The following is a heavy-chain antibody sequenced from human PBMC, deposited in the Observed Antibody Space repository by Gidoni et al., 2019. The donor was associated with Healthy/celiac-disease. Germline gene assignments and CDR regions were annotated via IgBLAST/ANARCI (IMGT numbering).Heavy chain of an antibody. Sequence: EEQLVESGGGLVQPGGSLRLSCAASGFTFSSYEMNWVRQAPGKGLEWVSYMSSSGSTIYYADSVKGRCTISRDNAKNSLYLQMNSLRAEDTAVYYCASPSVVVPAAMSEGSFDYWGQGTLVTVSS. CDR3: ASPSVVVPAAMSEGSFDY. D-gene: IGHD2-2*01. CDR2: MSSSGSTI. CDR1: GFTFSSYE. J-gene: IGHJ4*02. V-gene: IGHV3-48*03.